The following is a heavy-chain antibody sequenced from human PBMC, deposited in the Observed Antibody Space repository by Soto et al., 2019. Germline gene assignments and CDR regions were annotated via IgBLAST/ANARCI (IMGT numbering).Heavy chain of an antibody. V-gene: IGHV3-23*01. CDR1: GFSISNYV. CDR2: IRGSGDTT. J-gene: IGHJ4*02. D-gene: IGHD2-8*01. CDR3: GKDLGNGHGYPIFDS. Sequence: EVQLLESGGGLAQPGGSLRLSCEASGFSISNYVMSWVRQAPGKGLEWISMIRGSGDTTYYADSVQGRFTISRDHSKNTLFLQMNSLRAADTAIYYCGKDLGNGHGYPIFDSWGQGTLVTVSS.